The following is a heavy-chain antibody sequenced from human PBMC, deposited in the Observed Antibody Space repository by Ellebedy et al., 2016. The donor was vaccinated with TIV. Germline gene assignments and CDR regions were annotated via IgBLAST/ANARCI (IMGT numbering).Heavy chain of an antibody. J-gene: IGHJ4*02. V-gene: IGHV1-18*04. Sequence: ASVKVSCKASGYTFTSYGISWVRQAPGQGLEWMGWISAYNGNTNYAQKLQGRVTMTSDTSTSTAYMELRSLRSDDTAVYYCAREGEMGDSSGYYLWGQGTLVTVSS. D-gene: IGHD3-22*01. CDR3: AREGEMGDSSGYYL. CDR1: GYTFTSYG. CDR2: ISAYNGNT.